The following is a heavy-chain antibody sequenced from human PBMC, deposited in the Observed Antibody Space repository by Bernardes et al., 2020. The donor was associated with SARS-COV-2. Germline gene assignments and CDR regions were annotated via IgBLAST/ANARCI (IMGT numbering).Heavy chain of an antibody. D-gene: IGHD2-2*01. V-gene: IGHV5-51*01. CDR1: GYSFSNYW. Sequence: GESRKISCQGSGYSFSNYWIGWVRRMPGKGLEWMGIIYPGDSDTRYTPSFEGQVIISADKSISTAYVHWRSLEASDTAIYYCVRLQEMPRNYYYYSGMDVWGQGTTVTVSS. CDR3: VRLQEMPRNYYYYSGMDV. CDR2: IYPGDSDT. J-gene: IGHJ6*02.